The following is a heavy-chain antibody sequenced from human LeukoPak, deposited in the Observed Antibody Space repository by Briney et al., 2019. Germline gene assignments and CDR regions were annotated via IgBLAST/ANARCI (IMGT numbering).Heavy chain of an antibody. CDR1: GFTVSSYA. CDR3: ATARYCSGGSCYTVVDY. J-gene: IGHJ4*02. D-gene: IGHD2-15*01. CDR2: VSGSGGST. V-gene: IGHV3-23*01. Sequence: GGSLRLSCAASGFTVSSYAMSWVRQAPGKGLEWVSAVSGSGGSTYYADSVKGRFTISRDNSKNTLYLQMNSLRAEDTAVYYCATARYCSGGSCYTVVDYWGRGTLVTVSS.